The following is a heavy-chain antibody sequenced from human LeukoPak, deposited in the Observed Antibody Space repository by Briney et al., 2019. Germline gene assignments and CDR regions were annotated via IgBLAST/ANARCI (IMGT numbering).Heavy chain of an antibody. CDR1: GFTFSSYE. CDR2: ISSSGSTI. Sequence: GGSLRLSCAASGFTFSSYEMNWVRQAPGKGLEWVSYISSSGSTIYYADSVKGRFTISRDNAKNSLYLQMNSLRAEDTAVYYCVRKGGKDWDAFDIWGQGTMVTVSS. CDR3: VRKGGKDWDAFDI. V-gene: IGHV3-48*03. D-gene: IGHD4-23*01. J-gene: IGHJ3*02.